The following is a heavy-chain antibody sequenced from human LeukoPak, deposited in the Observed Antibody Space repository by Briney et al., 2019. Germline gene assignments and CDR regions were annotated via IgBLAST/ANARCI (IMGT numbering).Heavy chain of an antibody. CDR1: GFSFSYYA. CDR3: AKWPDYGSGSSLDY. D-gene: IGHD3-10*01. V-gene: IGHV3-23*01. Sequence: PGGSLRLPCAASGFSFSYYAMSWVRQAPGKGLEWVSGMGGSDSVTYYAESVKGRFTISRDNSKNTLYLQMNSLRAEDTAVYYCAKWPDYGSGSSLDYWGQGTLVTVSS. J-gene: IGHJ4*02. CDR2: MGGSDSVT.